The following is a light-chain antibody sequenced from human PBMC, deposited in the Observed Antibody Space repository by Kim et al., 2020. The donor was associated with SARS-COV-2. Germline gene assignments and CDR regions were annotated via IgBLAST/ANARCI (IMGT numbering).Light chain of an antibody. CDR3: NSRDSSGNSYV. CDR1: SLRRFY. V-gene: IGLV3-19*01. CDR2: GKN. J-gene: IGLJ1*01. Sequence: AWGETVRNTCQGASLRRFYASWYQLKPGQAPISVLYGKNNRPSGIPDRFSGSSSGDTACMTITGAQAEDEADYYCNSRDSSGNSYVFGTGTKVTVL.